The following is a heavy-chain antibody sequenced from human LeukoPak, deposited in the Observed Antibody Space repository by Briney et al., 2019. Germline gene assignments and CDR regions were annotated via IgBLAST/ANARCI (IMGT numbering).Heavy chain of an antibody. CDR2: IYYSGST. V-gene: IGHV4-59*01. Sequence: SETLSLTCTVSGGSISSYYWSWVRQPPGKGLEWIGYIYYSGSTKYNPSLKSRVTISVDTSKNQFSLKLSSVTAADTAVYYCARVGGGQQLVASPLYYFDYWGQGTLVTVPP. CDR1: GGSISSYY. D-gene: IGHD6-13*01. CDR3: ARVGGGQQLVASPLYYFDY. J-gene: IGHJ4*02.